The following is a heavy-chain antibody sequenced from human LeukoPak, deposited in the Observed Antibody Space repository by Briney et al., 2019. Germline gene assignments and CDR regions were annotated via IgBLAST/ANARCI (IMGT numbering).Heavy chain of an antibody. CDR1: GFTFSSYW. CDR2: IKQDGSEK. Sequence: GGSLRLSCAASGFTFSSYWMSWVRQVPGKGLEWVANIKQDGSEKYYVDSVKGRFTISRDNSKNTLYLQMNSLRAEDTATYFCAKNRGGIAAARDYWGQGTLVTVSS. J-gene: IGHJ4*02. V-gene: IGHV3-7*03. D-gene: IGHD6-13*01. CDR3: AKNRGGIAAARDY.